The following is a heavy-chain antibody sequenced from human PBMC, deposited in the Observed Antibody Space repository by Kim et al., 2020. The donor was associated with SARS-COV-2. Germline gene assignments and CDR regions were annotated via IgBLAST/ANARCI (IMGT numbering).Heavy chain of an antibody. CDR1: ELALSDNY. V-gene: IGHV3-66*01. CDR3: ARWCSGANFYPAYYDYGM. CDR2: IFRGGNT. D-gene: IGHD2-15*01. Sequence: GGSLRLSCVVSELALSDNYVSWVRQAPGKGLEWVSAIFRGGNTYYADSVESRFTVSRDTSKNTVYLQMNSRSPEDAAVYYFARWCSGANFYPAYYDYGM. J-gene: IGHJ6*01.